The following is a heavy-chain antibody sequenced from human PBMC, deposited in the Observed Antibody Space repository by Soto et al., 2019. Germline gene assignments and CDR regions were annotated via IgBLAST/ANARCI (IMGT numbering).Heavy chain of an antibody. Sequence: QVQLQESGPGLVKPSETLSLTCAVSGDSISSPKWWSWYRQTPGKGLELIGEMFASGSSNYNPSLNGRVTISLDTSKNHFSLKLTSLTAADTAIYYCAREGFDHRPDYWGQGIPVTVSS. CDR2: MFASGSS. CDR3: AREGFDHRPDY. J-gene: IGHJ4*02. CDR1: GDSISSPKW. V-gene: IGHV4-4*02.